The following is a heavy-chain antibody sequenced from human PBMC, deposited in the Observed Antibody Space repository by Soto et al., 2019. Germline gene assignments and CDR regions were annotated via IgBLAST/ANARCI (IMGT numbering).Heavy chain of an antibody. Sequence: SETLSLTCTVSGASISSYYWSWIRQPAGKGLEWIGRIHTNGGTTYNPSLGSRVTMLADTSKNQFSLRLSSVTAADTAMYYCARDEKQSDYFDYWGQGTLVTVSS. J-gene: IGHJ4*02. CDR3: ARDEKQSDYFDY. CDR2: IHTNGGT. V-gene: IGHV4-4*07. CDR1: GASISSYY.